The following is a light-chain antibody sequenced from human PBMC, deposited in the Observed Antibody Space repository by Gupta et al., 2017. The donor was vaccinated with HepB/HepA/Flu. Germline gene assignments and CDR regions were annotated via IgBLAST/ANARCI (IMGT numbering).Light chain of an antibody. CDR2: GAS. V-gene: IGKV3-15*01. CDR3: QQHKNWPPWT. CDR1: QSVSSN. Sequence: EIVMTQSPATLSVSPGERATLSCRASQSVSSNLAWYQQKPGQAPRLLIYGASTRDTGIPARFSGSGCGTEFSLTISSLQSEDFAVYYCQQHKNWPPWTFGQGTKVEIK. J-gene: IGKJ1*01.